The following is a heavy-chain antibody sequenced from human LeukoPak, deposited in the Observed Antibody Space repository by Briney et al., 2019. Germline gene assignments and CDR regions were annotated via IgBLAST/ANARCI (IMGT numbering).Heavy chain of an antibody. D-gene: IGHD2/OR15-2a*01. Sequence: KPSETLSLTCTVSGGSISSDYWSWIRQPPGKGLEWIGYIYDSGNTKYNSSLKSRVTISVDTSKNQFSLKLSSVTAADTAVYYCARHSEPNSNLLWFDPWGQGTLVTVSS. CDR3: ARHSEPNSNLLWFDP. V-gene: IGHV4-59*08. CDR2: IYDSGNT. CDR1: GGSISSDY. J-gene: IGHJ5*02.